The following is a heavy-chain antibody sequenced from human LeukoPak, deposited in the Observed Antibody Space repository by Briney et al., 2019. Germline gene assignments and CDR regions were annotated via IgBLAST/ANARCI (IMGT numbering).Heavy chain of an antibody. V-gene: IGHV3-74*01. CDR3: TRGAHSSGWYGIDY. D-gene: IGHD6-19*01. Sequence: PGGSLRLSCAASGFTFSSYWMHWVRQAPGKGLVWVSHINSDGSSTSYADSVKGRFTISRDNAKNTLYLQMDRLRAEDTAVYYCTRGAHSSGWYGIDYWGQGTLATVSS. CDR1: GFTFSSYW. J-gene: IGHJ4*02. CDR2: INSDGSST.